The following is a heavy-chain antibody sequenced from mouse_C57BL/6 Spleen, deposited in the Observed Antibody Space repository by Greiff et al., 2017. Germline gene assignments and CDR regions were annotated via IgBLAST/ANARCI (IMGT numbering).Heavy chain of an antibody. Sequence: VQLQQSGAELVRPGASVTLSCKASGYTFTDYEMHWVKQTPVHGLEWIGAIDPATGGTAYNQKFKGKAILTADNSSSTAYMELRSLTSEDSAVYCCTRSGPLLQLRRNWYCEVGGTGTTVTVSS. CDR1: GYTFTDYE. CDR3: TRSGPLLQLRRNWYCEV. D-gene: IGHD6-1*01. CDR2: IDPATGGT. J-gene: IGHJ1*03. V-gene: IGHV1-15*01.